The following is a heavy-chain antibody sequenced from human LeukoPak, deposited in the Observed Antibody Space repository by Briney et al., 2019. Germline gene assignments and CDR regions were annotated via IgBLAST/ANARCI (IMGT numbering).Heavy chain of an antibody. CDR3: ASWSYRTRFDY. Sequence: GGSLRLSCAASRFTFSSYGMSWVRQAPGKGLEWVSAIGGSGGGTYYADSVKGRFTISRDNAKNSLYLQMNSLRAEDTAVYYCASWSYRTRFDYWGQGTLVTVSS. V-gene: IGHV3-23*01. CDR1: RFTFSSYG. J-gene: IGHJ4*02. D-gene: IGHD1-26*01. CDR2: IGGSGGGT.